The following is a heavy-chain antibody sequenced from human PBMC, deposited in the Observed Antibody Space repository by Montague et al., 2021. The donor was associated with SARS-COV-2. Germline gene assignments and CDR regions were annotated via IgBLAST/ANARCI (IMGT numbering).Heavy chain of an antibody. D-gene: IGHD2-15*01. Sequence: SETLSLTCTVSGGSISSYYWSWIRQPPGKGLEWIGYIYYSGSSNYNPSLKSRATISIDTSKNQFSLNLNSVTAADGAVYYCASPGGYCSGGSCYYVYWGQGTLVTVSS. CDR2: IYYSGSS. V-gene: IGHV4-59*01. J-gene: IGHJ4*02. CDR1: GGSISSYY. CDR3: ASPGGYCSGGSCYYVY.